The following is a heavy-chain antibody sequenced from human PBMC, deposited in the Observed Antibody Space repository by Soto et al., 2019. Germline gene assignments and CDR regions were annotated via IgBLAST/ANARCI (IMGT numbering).Heavy chain of an antibody. CDR3: ANGGTGEGYFDY. Sequence: EVQLLESGGGLVQPGVSLRLSCVASGFTFSSYAMSWVRKAPGKGLEWVSAISANGGTTYYIDSVKGRFTISRDNSKNPAYLQMNSLGAEDRAIYSCANGGTGEGYFDYWGQGALVTVSS. J-gene: IGHJ4*02. V-gene: IGHV3-23*01. D-gene: IGHD7-27*01. CDR1: GFTFSSYA. CDR2: ISANGGTT.